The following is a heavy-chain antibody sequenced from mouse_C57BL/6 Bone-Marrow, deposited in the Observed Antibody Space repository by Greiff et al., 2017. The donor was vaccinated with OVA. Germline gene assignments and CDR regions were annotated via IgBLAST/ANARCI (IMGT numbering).Heavy chain of an antibody. CDR3: TRENITTGGAKGY. D-gene: IGHD1-1*01. J-gene: IGHJ2*01. CDR1: GYTFTDYE. Sequence: QVQLQQSGAELVRPGASVTLSCTASGYTFTDYEMHWVKQTPVHGLEWIGGIYPETGSTAYNQKFKGKAILTADKSSSTAYMEIRSLTSEDSAVYYCTRENITTGGAKGYWGQGTTLTVST. CDR2: IYPETGST. V-gene: IGHV1-15*01.